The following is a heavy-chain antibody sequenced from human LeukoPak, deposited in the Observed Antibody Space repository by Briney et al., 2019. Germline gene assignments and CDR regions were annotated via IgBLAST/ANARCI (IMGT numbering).Heavy chain of an antibody. D-gene: IGHD3-22*01. Sequence: PGASLRLSCAASGFTFSNYAMSWVRQAPGKGLEWVSSISSSGTYIYYADSVEGRFTISRDNAKNSLYLQMNSLRAEDTSVYYCALAIGRVVGTFDYWGQGTLVTVSS. CDR3: ALAIGRVVGTFDY. CDR2: ISSSGTYI. J-gene: IGHJ4*02. V-gene: IGHV3-21*01. CDR1: GFTFSNYA.